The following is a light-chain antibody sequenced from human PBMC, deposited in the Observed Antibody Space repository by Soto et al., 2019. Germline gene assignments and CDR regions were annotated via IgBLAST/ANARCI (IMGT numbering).Light chain of an antibody. V-gene: IGLV2-14*01. CDR2: EVS. CDR1: SSDVGGYRY. Sequence: QSVLTQPASVSGSPGQSITISCTGTSSDVGGYRYVSWFQHHPGKAPKLIIYEVSNRPSGISDRFSGSKSGNTASLTISGLQAEDEADYYCNSYTSTTPYVFGTGTK. J-gene: IGLJ1*01. CDR3: NSYTSTTPYV.